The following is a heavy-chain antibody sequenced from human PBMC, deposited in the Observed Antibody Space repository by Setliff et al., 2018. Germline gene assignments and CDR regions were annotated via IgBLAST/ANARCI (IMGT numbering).Heavy chain of an antibody. D-gene: IGHD3-3*01. Sequence: AASVKVSCKASGFTLTSYPIHWVRQAPGQRLEWMGWINPDNGNRKYSQRFQGRVTITRDTSASTVFLELSTLRSEDTAVYYCTRDFLGATASFDIWGQGTMVTV. CDR3: TRDFLGATASFDI. CDR1: GFTLTSYP. V-gene: IGHV1-3*01. J-gene: IGHJ3*02. CDR2: INPDNGNR.